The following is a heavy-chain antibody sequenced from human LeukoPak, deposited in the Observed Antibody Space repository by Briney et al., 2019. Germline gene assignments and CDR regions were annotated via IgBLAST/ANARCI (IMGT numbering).Heavy chain of an antibody. CDR1: GFTFSSYE. Sequence: GGSLRLSCAASGFTFSSYEMNWVRRAPGKGLEWVAYISSSGSAIHYADSVKGRFTISRDSAKNSVYLQMNGLRAEDTAVYYCAREAPDLFDYWGQGTLVTVSS. CDR3: AREAPDLFDY. J-gene: IGHJ4*02. CDR2: ISSSGSAI. V-gene: IGHV3-48*03.